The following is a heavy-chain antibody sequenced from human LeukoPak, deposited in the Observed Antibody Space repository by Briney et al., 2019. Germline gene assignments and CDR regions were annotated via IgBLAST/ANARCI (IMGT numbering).Heavy chain of an antibody. CDR3: ARGPFGRGVIGGAIDY. Sequence: SETLSLTCTAPGGSISSYYWSWIRQPPGKGLEWIGYIYYSGSTNYNPSLKSRVTISVDTSKNQFSLKLSSVTAADTAVYYCARGPFGRGVIGGAIDYWGQGTLVTVSS. J-gene: IGHJ4*02. CDR1: GGSISSYY. D-gene: IGHD3-10*01. CDR2: IYYSGST. V-gene: IGHV4-59*01.